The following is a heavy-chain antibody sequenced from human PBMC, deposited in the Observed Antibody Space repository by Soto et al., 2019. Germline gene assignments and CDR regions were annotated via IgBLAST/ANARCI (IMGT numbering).Heavy chain of an antibody. V-gene: IGHV4-39*01. Sequence: SETLSLTCTVSGGSISSSSYYWGWIRQPPGKGLEWIGSIYYSGSTYYNPSLKSRVTISVDTSKNQFSLKLSSVTAADTAVYYCATSDLRFLEGHAFDIWGQGTMVTVSS. CDR1: GGSISSSSYY. CDR2: IYYSGST. D-gene: IGHD3-3*01. J-gene: IGHJ3*02. CDR3: ATSDLRFLEGHAFDI.